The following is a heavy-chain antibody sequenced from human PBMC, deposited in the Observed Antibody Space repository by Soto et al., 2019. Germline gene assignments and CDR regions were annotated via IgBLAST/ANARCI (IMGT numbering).Heavy chain of an antibody. CDR2: IYPGDSDT. CDR1: GYSFTSYW. Sequence: GESLKISCKGSGYSFTSYWIGWVRQMPGKGLEWMGIIYPGDSDTRYSPSFQGQVTISADKSISTAYLQWSSLKASDTAMYYCARSITGTTMRYYYYGMDVWGQGTTVTVS. V-gene: IGHV5-51*01. CDR3: ARSITGTTMRYYYYGMDV. J-gene: IGHJ6*02. D-gene: IGHD1-7*01.